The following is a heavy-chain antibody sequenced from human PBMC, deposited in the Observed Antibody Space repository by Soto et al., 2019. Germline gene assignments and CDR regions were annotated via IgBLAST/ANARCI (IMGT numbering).Heavy chain of an antibody. D-gene: IGHD2-2*01. CDR2: ISGSGGST. V-gene: IGHV3-23*01. CDR3: AKEEGDIVVVPAAMNDY. CDR1: GFTFSSYA. J-gene: IGHJ4*02. Sequence: GGSLRLSCAASGFTFSSYAMSWVRQAPGKGLEWVSAISGSGGSTYYADSVKGRFTISRGNSKNTLYLQMNSLRAEDTAVYYCAKEEGDIVVVPAAMNDYWGQGTLVTVSS.